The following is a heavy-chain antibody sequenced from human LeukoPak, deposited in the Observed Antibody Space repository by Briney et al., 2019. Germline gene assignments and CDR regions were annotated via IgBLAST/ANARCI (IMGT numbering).Heavy chain of an antibody. Sequence: QPGGSLRLSCAASGWMHWVRQAPGKGLVWVSGINLDGTGTYYTDSVKGRFTISRDNAKNTLYLQMNSLRAEDTAVYYCAKKSRGSGSYYGDYWGQGILVTVSS. CDR1: GW. CDR2: INLDGTGT. CDR3: AKKSRGSGSYYGDY. J-gene: IGHJ4*02. D-gene: IGHD3-10*01. V-gene: IGHV3-74*01.